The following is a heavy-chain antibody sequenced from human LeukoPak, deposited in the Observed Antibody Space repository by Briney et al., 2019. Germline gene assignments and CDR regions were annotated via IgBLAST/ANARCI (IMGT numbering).Heavy chain of an antibody. CDR2: ISSSSSTI. Sequence: GGSLRLSCAASGLTISSYSMNWVRQAPGKGLQWVSYISSSSSTIYYADSVKGRFTISRDNAKNSLYLQMNSLRAEDTAVYYCARELDGDSGFDYWGQGTLVTVSS. CDR3: ARELDGDSGFDY. V-gene: IGHV3-48*01. J-gene: IGHJ4*02. CDR1: GLTISSYS. D-gene: IGHD4-17*01.